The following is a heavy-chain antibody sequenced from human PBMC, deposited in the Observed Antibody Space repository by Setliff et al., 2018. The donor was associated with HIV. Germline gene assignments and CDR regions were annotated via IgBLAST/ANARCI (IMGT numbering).Heavy chain of an antibody. Sequence: SETLSLTCNVSGGSISNYFWSWIRQPPGKGLEWVGYIYSSGRTNYNPSLKSRVTMSVDTSKNQFSLKLNSVTATDTALYYCASGQWLEHAFDIWDQGTVVTVSS. V-gene: IGHV4-4*08. CDR2: IYSSGRT. J-gene: IGHJ3*02. CDR1: GGSISNYF. D-gene: IGHD6-19*01. CDR3: ASGQWLEHAFDI.